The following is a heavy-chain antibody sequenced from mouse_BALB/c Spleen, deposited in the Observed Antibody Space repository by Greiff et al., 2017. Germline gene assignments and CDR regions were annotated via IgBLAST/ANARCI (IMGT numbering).Heavy chain of an antibody. CDR1: GFTFSSFG. V-gene: IGHV5-17*02. D-gene: IGHD1-1*01. Sequence: EVQLVESGGGLVQPGGSRKLSCAASGFTFSSFGMHWVRQAPEKGLEWVAYISSGSSTIYYADTVKGRFTISRDNPKNTLFLQMTSLRSEDTAMYYCARRNYYYGSSYFDYWGQGTTLTVSS. CDR3: ARRNYYYGSSYFDY. CDR2: ISSGSSTI. J-gene: IGHJ2*01.